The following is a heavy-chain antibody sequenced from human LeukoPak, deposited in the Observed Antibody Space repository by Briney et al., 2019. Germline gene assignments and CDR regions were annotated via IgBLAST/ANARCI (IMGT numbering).Heavy chain of an antibody. CDR1: GFTFSSYW. CDR2: IKQDGSEK. J-gene: IGHJ4*02. D-gene: IGHD7-27*01. V-gene: IGHV3-7*01. CDR3: ARDRLGIDY. Sequence: LRLSCAASGFTFSSYWMRWVRQAPGKGLEWGANIKQDGSEKYYVGSVKGRFTISRDNAKNSLYLQMNSLRAEDTAVYYCARDRLGIDYWGQGTLVTVSS.